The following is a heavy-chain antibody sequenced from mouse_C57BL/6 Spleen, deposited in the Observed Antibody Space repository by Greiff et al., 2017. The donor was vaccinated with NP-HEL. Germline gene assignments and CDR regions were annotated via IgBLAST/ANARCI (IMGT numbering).Heavy chain of an antibody. CDR2: ISDGGSYT. J-gene: IGHJ1*03. CDR1: GFTFSSYA. V-gene: IGHV5-4*01. CDR3: ARDITTVVAWYFDV. D-gene: IGHD1-1*01. Sequence: EVQRVESGGGLVKPGGSLKLSCAASGFTFSSYAMSWVRQTPEKRLEWVATISDGGSYTYYPDNVKGRFTISRDNAKNNLYLQMSHLKSEDTAMYYCARDITTVVAWYFDVWGTGTTVTVSS.